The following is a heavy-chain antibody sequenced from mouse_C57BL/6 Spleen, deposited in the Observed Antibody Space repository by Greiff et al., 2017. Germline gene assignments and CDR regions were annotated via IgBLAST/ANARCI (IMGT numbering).Heavy chain of an antibody. CDR3: ARRGLGPAYYFDY. J-gene: IGHJ2*01. Sequence: VQLQQSGPGLVQPSQSLSITCTVSGFSLTSYGVHWVRQSPGKGLEWLGVIWSGGSTHYNAAFISRLSISKDNSKSQVFFKMNSLQADDTAIYYCARRGLGPAYYFDYWGQGTTLTVSS. CDR1: GFSLTSYG. D-gene: IGHD4-1*01. CDR2: IWSGGST. V-gene: IGHV2-2*01.